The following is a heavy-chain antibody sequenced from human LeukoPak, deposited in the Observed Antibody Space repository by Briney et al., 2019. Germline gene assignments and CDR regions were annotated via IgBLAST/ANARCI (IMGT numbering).Heavy chain of an antibody. CDR1: GYTFTGYY. Sequence: ASVKVSCKASGYTFTGYYIHWVRQAPGQGLEWTGWINPNSGDTNYAQRFQGRVTMTRDTSITTAYMELSRLRSDDTAMYYCAREYYYDTSTYYSKWFDTWGQGSLVTVSS. D-gene: IGHD3-22*01. J-gene: IGHJ5*02. V-gene: IGHV1-2*02. CDR2: INPNSGDT. CDR3: AREYYYDTSTYYSKWFDT.